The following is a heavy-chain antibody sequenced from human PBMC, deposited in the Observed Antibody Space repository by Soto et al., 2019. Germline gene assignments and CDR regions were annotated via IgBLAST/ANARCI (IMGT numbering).Heavy chain of an antibody. V-gene: IGHV3-48*01. Sequence: GSLRLSCAASGFTFSSYSMNWVRQAPGKGLEWVSYISSSSSTIYYADSVKGRFTISRDNAKNSLYLQMNSLRAEDTAVYYCARAYCSGGSCYNAGYYWGQGTLVTVSS. J-gene: IGHJ4*02. CDR1: GFTFSSYS. D-gene: IGHD2-15*01. CDR3: ARAYCSGGSCYNAGYY. CDR2: ISSSSSTI.